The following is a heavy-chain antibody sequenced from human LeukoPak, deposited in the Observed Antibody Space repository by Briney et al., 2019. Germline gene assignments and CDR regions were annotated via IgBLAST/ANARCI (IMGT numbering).Heavy chain of an antibody. CDR3: ARVDFWSGSD. CDR1: GYTFTGFY. CDR2: INPDTGDT. J-gene: IGHJ4*02. D-gene: IGHD3-3*01. V-gene: IGHV1-2*02. Sequence: ASVKVSCKASGYTFTGFYMFWVRQAPGQGLAWMGWINPDTGDTNYAQQFQGRISMTRDSSITTAYMELSRLRSDDTAVYYCARVDFWSGSDWGQGTLVTVSS.